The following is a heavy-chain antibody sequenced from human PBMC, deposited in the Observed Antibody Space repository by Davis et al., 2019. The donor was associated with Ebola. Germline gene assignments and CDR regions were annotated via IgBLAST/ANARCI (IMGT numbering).Heavy chain of an antibody. V-gene: IGHV3-13*01. CDR3: ARGFRGDRWLQSEGYFDL. J-gene: IGHJ2*01. CDR1: GFTFSSYD. Sequence: GGSLRLSCAASGFTFSSYDMHWIRQATGKGLEWVSAIGTAGDTYYPGSVKGRFTISRENAKNSLYLQMNSLRAGDTAVYYCARGFRGDRWLQSEGYFDLWGRGTLVTVSS. D-gene: IGHD5-24*01. CDR2: IGTAGDT.